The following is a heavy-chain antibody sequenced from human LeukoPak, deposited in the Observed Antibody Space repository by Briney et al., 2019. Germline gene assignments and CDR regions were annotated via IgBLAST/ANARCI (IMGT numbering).Heavy chain of an antibody. J-gene: IGHJ4*02. V-gene: IGHV3-7*03. CDR1: GFTFSSYW. D-gene: IGHD1-26*01. Sequence: GSLRLSCAASGFTFSSYWMSWVRQAPGKGLEWVANINKDGGEKYYVDSVKGRFTISRDNAKNSLYLQMNSLRADDTAVYYRVKDSPPRYSGSPPAYWGQGTLVTVSS. CDR3: VKDSPPRYSGSPPAY. CDR2: INKDGGEK.